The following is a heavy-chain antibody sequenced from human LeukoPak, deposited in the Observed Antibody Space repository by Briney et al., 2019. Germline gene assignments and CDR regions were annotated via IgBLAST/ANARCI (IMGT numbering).Heavy chain of an antibody. Sequence: GGSLRLSCAASGFTLSNHWMHWVRQAPGKGLVWVSRIDSDGTRTLYADSVKGRFTISRDDAGNTLYLQMNSLRADDTAIYYCVRSSGFPDYWGQGTLVTVSS. D-gene: IGHD3-22*01. CDR1: GFTLSNHW. CDR3: VRSSGFPDY. J-gene: IGHJ4*02. CDR2: IDSDGTRT. V-gene: IGHV3-74*01.